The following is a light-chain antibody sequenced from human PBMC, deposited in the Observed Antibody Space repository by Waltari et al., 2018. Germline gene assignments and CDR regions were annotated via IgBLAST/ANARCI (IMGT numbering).Light chain of an antibody. V-gene: IGKV1-5*03. CDR2: KSS. CDR3: QQYDSYPDT. J-gene: IGKJ2*01. CDR1: ETIHTL. Sequence: DIQMTQSPSTLSASLGDRVTITCRASETIHTLLAWYQQKPGKAPKLLIYKSSILESGVPARVSGSGSGTEFTLNISSVQPDDVATYYCQQYDSYPDTFGQGTKLEI.